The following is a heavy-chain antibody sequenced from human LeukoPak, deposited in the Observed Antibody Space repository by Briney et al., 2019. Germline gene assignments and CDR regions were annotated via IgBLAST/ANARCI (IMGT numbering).Heavy chain of an antibody. CDR3: ARADMDV. J-gene: IGHJ6*03. V-gene: IGHV4-61*02. CDR2: IYTSGST. Sequence: SQTLSLTCTVSGGSISSGSYYWSWIRQPAGKGLEWIGRIYTSGSTNYNPSLKSRVTMSVDTSKNQFSLKLSSVTAADTAVYYCARADMDVWGKGTTVTVSS. CDR1: GGSISSGSYY.